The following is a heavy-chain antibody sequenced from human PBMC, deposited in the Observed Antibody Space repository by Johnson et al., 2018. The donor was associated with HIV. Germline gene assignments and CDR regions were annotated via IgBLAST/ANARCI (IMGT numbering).Heavy chain of an antibody. CDR1: GFTFSSYG. V-gene: IGHV3-30*19. J-gene: IGHJ3*02. CDR3: ARPAGNWNYLNAFDI. D-gene: IGHD1-7*01. Sequence: QVKLVESGGGVVLPGRSLRLSCAASGFTFSSYGTHWVRPAPGQGLEWVAVIWYDGSNKYYEDSVKGRFTVSRDNSKNTLYLQMNSLRPEDTSVYYCARPAGNWNYLNAFDIWGQGTMVTVSS. CDR2: IWYDGSNK.